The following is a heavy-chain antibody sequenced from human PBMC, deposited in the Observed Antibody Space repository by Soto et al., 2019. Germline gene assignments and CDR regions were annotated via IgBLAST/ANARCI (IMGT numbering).Heavy chain of an antibody. D-gene: IGHD3-10*01. CDR3: AKQRAGFGSGSDTYYFDY. V-gene: IGHV3-23*01. CDR2: ISGSGVTT. J-gene: IGHJ4*02. Sequence: GALRRSCIGSLFTFSSNAMSWVRQAPGKGLEWVSAISGSGVTTYYADSVKGRFAVSRDNSNNTLYLQMNSLRAEDTAVYYCAKQRAGFGSGSDTYYFDYWGQGTLVTVSS. CDR1: LFTFSSNA.